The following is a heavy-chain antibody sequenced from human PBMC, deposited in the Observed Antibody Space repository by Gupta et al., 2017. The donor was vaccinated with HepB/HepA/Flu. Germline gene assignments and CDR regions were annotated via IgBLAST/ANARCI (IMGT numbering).Heavy chain of an antibody. J-gene: IGHJ5*02. CDR2: ISYDGSNK. V-gene: IGHV3-30-3*01. CDR3: ARDRGPYCSSTSCAGYNWFDP. Sequence: QVQLVESGGGVVQPGRSLRLSCAASGFTFSSYAMPWVRQAPGKGLEWVAVISYDGSNKYYADSVKGRLTIARDNSKNTLYLQMNSLRAEDTAVYYCARDRGPYCSSTSCAGYNWFDPWGQGTLVTVSS. CDR1: GFTFSSYA. D-gene: IGHD2-2*01.